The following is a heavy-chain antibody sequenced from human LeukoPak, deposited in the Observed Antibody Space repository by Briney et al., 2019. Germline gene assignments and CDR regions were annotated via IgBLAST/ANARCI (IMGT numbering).Heavy chain of an antibody. CDR3: VRGGLQSQRLDLLDS. J-gene: IGHJ4*02. CDR1: GFTFTSYN. D-gene: IGHD6-25*01. V-gene: IGHV3-21*01. Sequence: GGSLRLSCAAPGFTFTSYNMDWVRQAPGKGLEWLSSISSISNYIYYAESVKGRFTISRDNAKNLLYLQMDSLRAEDMAIYYCVRGGLQSQRLDLLDSWGQGVLVTVSS. CDR2: ISSISNYI.